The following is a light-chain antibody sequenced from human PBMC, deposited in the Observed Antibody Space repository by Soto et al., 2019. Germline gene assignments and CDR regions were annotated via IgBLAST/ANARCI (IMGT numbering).Light chain of an antibody. CDR2: DVS. J-gene: IGLJ1*01. Sequence: QSVLTQPASVSGSPGQSITISCTGTSSDIGGYNFVSWYKHHPGKAPKLLIHDVSNRPSGVSSRFSGSKSGNTASLTISGLQAEDEADYYCNSYRTVSTYVFGTGTKVTVL. CDR3: NSYRTVSTYV. CDR1: SSDIGGYNF. V-gene: IGLV2-14*03.